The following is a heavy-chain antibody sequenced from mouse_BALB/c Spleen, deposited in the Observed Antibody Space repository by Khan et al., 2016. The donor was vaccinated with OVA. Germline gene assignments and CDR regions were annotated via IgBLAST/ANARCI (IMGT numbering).Heavy chain of an antibody. CDR3: AREEALYYFDY. V-gene: IGHV1-76*01. CDR2: IYPGTDNT. CDR1: GYIFTSYW. Sequence: QVQLKQSGAELVRPGTSVKLSCKTSGYIFTSYWIHWVKQRSGQGLEWIARIYPGTDNTYYSEKFKDKATLTADTSSSTAYLQLSSLKSEDSAVLVCAREEALYYFDYWGQGTTLTVSS. D-gene: IGHD3-2*02. J-gene: IGHJ2*01.